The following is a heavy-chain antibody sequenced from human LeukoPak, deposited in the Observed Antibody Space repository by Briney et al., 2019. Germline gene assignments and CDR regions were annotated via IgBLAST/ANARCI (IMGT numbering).Heavy chain of an antibody. D-gene: IGHD2-2*01. Sequence: SQTLSLTCTVSGGSISSGGYYWNWIRQHPGKGLEWIGYIYYSGSTYYNPSLKSRVTISVDTSKNQFSLKLSSVTAADTAVYYCARGGGSTPYYFDYWGQGTLVTVSS. CDR3: ARGGGSTPYYFDY. CDR2: IYYSGST. V-gene: IGHV4-31*03. CDR1: GGSISSGGYY. J-gene: IGHJ4*02.